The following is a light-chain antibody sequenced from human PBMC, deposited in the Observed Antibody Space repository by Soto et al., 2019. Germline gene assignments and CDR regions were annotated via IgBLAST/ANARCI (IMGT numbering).Light chain of an antibody. CDR1: QSVSSN. CDR2: GAS. Sequence: EIVMTQSPATLSVPPGERATLSCRASQSVSSNLAWYQQKPGQAPRLLIYGASTRATGIPARFSGSGSGTEFTLTISSLQSEDFAVYYCQQYHNWPPYTFGQGTKLEIK. CDR3: QQYHNWPPYT. J-gene: IGKJ2*01. V-gene: IGKV3-15*01.